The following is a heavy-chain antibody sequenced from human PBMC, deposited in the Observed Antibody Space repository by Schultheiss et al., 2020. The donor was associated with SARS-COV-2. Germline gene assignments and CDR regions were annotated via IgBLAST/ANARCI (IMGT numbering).Heavy chain of an antibody. CDR3: ARDTGWYGYFHH. J-gene: IGHJ1*01. V-gene: IGHV3-33*08. CDR2: IWYDGSNK. CDR1: GFTFSSYG. D-gene: IGHD6-19*01. Sequence: GGSLRLSCAASGFTFSSYGMHWVRQAPGKGLEWVAVIWYDGSNKYYADSVKGRFTISRDNSKNTLYLQMNSLRAEDTAVYYCARDTGWYGYFHHWGQGTLVTVSS.